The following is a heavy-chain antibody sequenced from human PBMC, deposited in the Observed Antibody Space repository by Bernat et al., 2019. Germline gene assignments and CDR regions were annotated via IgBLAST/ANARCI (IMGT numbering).Heavy chain of an antibody. V-gene: IGHV3-72*01. CDR2: TRNKANSYTT. CDR3: ARSPAPSGSSSSGYNYYHMDV. CDR1: GFSFSDHY. J-gene: IGHJ6*03. Sequence: EVQVVESGGGLVQPGGSLRLSCAVSGFSFSDHYMEWVRQAPGKGLEWVGRTRNKANSYTTEYAASVKGRFTISRDDSKNSMYLQKNSLKTEDTAVYYCARSPAPSGSSSSGYNYYHMDVWGKGTTVTVS. D-gene: IGHD6-6*01.